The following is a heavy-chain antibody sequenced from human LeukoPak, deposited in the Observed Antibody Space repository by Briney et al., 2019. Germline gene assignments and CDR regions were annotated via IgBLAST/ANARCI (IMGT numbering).Heavy chain of an antibody. CDR3: ARESIAAAGNDY. D-gene: IGHD6-13*01. V-gene: IGHV3-74*01. J-gene: IGHJ4*02. Sequence: GGSLRLSCAASGFTFSSYWTHWVRQAPGKGLVWVSRINSDGSSTSYADSVKGRFTISRDNAKNSLYLQMNSLRAEDTAVYYCARESIAAAGNDYWGQGTLVTVSS. CDR1: GFTFSSYW. CDR2: INSDGSST.